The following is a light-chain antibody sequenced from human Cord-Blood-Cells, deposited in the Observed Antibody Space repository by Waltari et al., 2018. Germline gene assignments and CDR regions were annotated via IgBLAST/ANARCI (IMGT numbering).Light chain of an antibody. CDR2: AAS. Sequence: DIQLTQSPSFLSASVGDRVTITCRASQGISSYLAWYQQKPGKPPKLLIYAASTLQSGVPSRSSGSGSGTGGTRTISSLQPEDFATYYCQQLNSYPFGPGTRVDI. CDR3: QQLNSYP. V-gene: IGKV1-9*01. J-gene: IGKJ3*01. CDR1: QGISSY.